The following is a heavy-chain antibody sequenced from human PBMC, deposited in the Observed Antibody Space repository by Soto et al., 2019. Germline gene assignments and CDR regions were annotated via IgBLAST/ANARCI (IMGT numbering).Heavy chain of an antibody. J-gene: IGHJ4*02. D-gene: IGHD2-2*01. V-gene: IGHV4-39*01. CDR1: GGSINSNYF. Sequence: PSETLSLTCAVSGGSINSNYFWGWIRQPPGRGLEWIGSIYYGGNTYYNPSLKSRVTISADLSKNHFSLKLSSVTAADTAVYYCARHVAPAAKSFDYWGQGTLVTVSS. CDR2: IYYGGNT. CDR3: ARHVAPAAKSFDY.